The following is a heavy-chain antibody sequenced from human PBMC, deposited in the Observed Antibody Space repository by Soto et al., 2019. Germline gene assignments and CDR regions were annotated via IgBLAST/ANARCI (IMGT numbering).Heavy chain of an antibody. V-gene: IGHV4-4*02. CDR1: GASITSSNW. D-gene: IGHD6-19*01. CDR2: IFHSGST. Sequence: QVQLQESGPRLVKPSGTLALICAVSGASITSSNWWTWVRQPPGKGLEWIGEIFHSGSTHYNPSLKSRLTMSVDKSKNQLSLKLTSVTAADTATDYCARVQYSRGWYGPDWGQGGLVTVSS. CDR3: ARVQYSRGWYGPD. J-gene: IGHJ4*02.